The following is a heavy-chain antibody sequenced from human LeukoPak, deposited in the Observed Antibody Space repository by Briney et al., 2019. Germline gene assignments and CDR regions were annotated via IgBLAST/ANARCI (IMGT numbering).Heavy chain of an antibody. V-gene: IGHV3-7*03. J-gene: IGHJ4*02. CDR1: GFTFSSYW. CDR3: ARDGSSWYDVAPM. Sequence: PGGSLRLSCAASGFTFSSYWMIWVRQAPGKGLEWVANIKQDGSEKYYVDSVKGRFTISRDNAKNSVYLQMNSLRVEDTAVYYCARDGSSWYDVAPMWGQGTLVTVSS. D-gene: IGHD6-13*01. CDR2: IKQDGSEK.